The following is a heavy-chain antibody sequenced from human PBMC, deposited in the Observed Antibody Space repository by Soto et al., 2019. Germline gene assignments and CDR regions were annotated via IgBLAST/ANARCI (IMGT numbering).Heavy chain of an antibody. CDR1: GYTLTELS. Sequence: ASVKVSCKVSGYTLTELSMHWVRQAPGKGLEWMGGFDPEDGETIYAQKFQGRVTMTEDTSTDTAYMELSSLRSEDTAVYYCATAAAAWYYFDYRGQGTLVTVSS. V-gene: IGHV1-24*01. D-gene: IGHD6-25*01. J-gene: IGHJ4*02. CDR2: FDPEDGET. CDR3: ATAAAAWYYFDY.